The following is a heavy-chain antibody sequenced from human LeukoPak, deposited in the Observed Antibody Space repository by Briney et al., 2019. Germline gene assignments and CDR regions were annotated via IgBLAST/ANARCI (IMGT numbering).Heavy chain of an antibody. CDR1: GGSISSYY. V-gene: IGHV4-59*01. CDR2: IYYSGST. CDR3: ARDRRDPHYYYYMDV. J-gene: IGHJ6*03. Sequence: SETLSLTCTVSGGSISSYYWGWSRQPPGKGLEWIGYIYYSGSTNYNPSLKSRVNISVDTSKNQFSLKLSSVPAADTAVYYCARDRRDPHYYYYMDVWGKGTTVTVSS.